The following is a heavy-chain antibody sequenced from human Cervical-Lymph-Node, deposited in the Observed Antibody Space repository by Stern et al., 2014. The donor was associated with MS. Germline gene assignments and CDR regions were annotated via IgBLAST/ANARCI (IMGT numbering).Heavy chain of an antibody. V-gene: IGHV3-21*01. Sequence: VQLQESGGGLVKPGGSLRLSCAASGFTFSSYSMNWVRQAPGKGLECVSSISSSSSYIYYADSVKGRFTISRDNAKNSLYLQMNSLRAEDTAVYYCARDKVGATFPDEYYYYYGMDVWGQGTTVTVSS. D-gene: IGHD1-26*01. J-gene: IGHJ6*02. CDR1: GFTFSSYS. CDR2: ISSSSSYI. CDR3: ARDKVGATFPDEYYYYYGMDV.